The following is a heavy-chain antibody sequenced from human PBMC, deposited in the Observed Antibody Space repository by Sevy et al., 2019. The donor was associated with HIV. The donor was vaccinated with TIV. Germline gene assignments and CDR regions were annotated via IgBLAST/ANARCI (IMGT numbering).Heavy chain of an antibody. CDR1: GYTFTGYY. V-gene: IGHV1-2*06. Sequence: ASVVSCKASGYTFTGYYMHWVRQAPGQGLEWMGRINPNSGGTNYAQKFQGRVTMTRDTSISTAYMELSRLRSDDTAVYYCARGMGFDFWSGYPDVWGQGTTVTVSS. D-gene: IGHD3-3*01. CDR2: INPNSGGT. CDR3: ARGMGFDFWSGYPDV. J-gene: IGHJ6*02.